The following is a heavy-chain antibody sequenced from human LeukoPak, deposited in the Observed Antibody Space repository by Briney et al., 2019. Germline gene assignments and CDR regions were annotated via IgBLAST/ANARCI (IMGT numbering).Heavy chain of an antibody. CDR2: IYSGGST. CDR3: AREYSSSGAFDY. CDR1: GFTVSSNY. V-gene: IGHV3-53*01. D-gene: IGHD6-13*01. J-gene: IGHJ4*02. Sequence: GGSLRLSCAASGFTVSSNYMSWVRQAPGKGLEWVSVIYSGGSTYYADSVKGRFTISRDNAKNSLYLQMNSLRAEDTAVYYCAREYSSSGAFDYWGQGTLVTVSS.